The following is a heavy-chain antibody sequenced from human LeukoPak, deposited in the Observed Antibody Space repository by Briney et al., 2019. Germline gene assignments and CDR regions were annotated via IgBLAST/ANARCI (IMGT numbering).Heavy chain of an antibody. CDR3: ARGESGGSCFDY. CDR2: IYSGGST. V-gene: IGHV3-53*01. D-gene: IGHD2-15*01. J-gene: IGHJ4*02. CDR1: GFTVSSNY. Sequence: GGSLRLSCAASGFTVSSNYMSWVRQAPGKGLEWVSVIYSGGSTYYADSVRGRFTISRDNSKNTLYLQMNSLRAEDTAVYYCARGESGGSCFDYWGQGTLVTVSS.